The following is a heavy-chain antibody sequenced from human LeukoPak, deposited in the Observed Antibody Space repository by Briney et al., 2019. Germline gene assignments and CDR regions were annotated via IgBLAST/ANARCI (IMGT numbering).Heavy chain of an antibody. Sequence: GASVKVSCKASGYTFTSYAMHWVRQAPGQRLEWMGWINAGNGNTKYSQKLQGRVTMTTDTSTSTAYMELRSLRSDDTAVYYCARGGPMIYDAFDIWGQGTMVTVSS. D-gene: IGHD3-22*01. J-gene: IGHJ3*02. V-gene: IGHV1-3*01. CDR1: GYTFTSYA. CDR2: INAGNGNT. CDR3: ARGGPMIYDAFDI.